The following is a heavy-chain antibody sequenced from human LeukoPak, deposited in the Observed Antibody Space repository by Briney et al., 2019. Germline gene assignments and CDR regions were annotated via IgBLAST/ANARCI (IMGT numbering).Heavy chain of an antibody. D-gene: IGHD6-13*01. J-gene: IGHJ4*02. CDR3: AKDLLYSNPYYFDY. CDR2: IIPIFGTA. Sequence: VASVKVSCKASGGTFSSYAISWVRQAPGQGLEWMGGIIPIFGTANYAQKFQGRVTITADESTSTAYMELSSLRSEDTAVYYCAKDLLYSNPYYFDYWGQGTLVTVSS. V-gene: IGHV1-69*13. CDR1: GGTFSSYA.